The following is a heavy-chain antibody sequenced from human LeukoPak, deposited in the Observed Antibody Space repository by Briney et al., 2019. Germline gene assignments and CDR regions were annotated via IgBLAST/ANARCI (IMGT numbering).Heavy chain of an antibody. Sequence: SETLSLTCTVSGGSIRNYFWSWIRQPAGKGLEWIGRIYAGGNTDHNPSLKSRVTISVDTSKNQFSLKLSSVTAADTAVYYCARHPPTGIAAAGTVNGMDVWGQGTTVTVSS. D-gene: IGHD6-13*01. CDR2: IYAGGNT. CDR1: GGSIRNYF. J-gene: IGHJ6*02. CDR3: ARHPPTGIAAAGTVNGMDV. V-gene: IGHV4-4*07.